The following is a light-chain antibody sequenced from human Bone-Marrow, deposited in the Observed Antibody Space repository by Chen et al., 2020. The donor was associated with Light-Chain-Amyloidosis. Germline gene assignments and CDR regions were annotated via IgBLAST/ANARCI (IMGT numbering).Light chain of an antibody. J-gene: IGLJ1*01. CDR3: SSSTITNTLV. Sequence: QSALTQPASVSGSPGQSITISCTGTSSDVGGDNHVSWYQQQPDKAPKLMIYEVTNRPSWVPRRFSGSKSDHPASLTISALQTEDEADYFCSSSTITNTLVFGSGTRVTVL. CDR1: SSDVGGDNH. V-gene: IGLV2-14*01. CDR2: EVT.